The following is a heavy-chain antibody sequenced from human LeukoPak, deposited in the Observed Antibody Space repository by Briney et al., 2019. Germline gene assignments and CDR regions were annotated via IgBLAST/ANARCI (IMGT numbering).Heavy chain of an antibody. CDR1: GFTFSSYD. J-gene: IGHJ1*01. V-gene: IGHV3-30*02. CDR2: IRYDGSNK. D-gene: IGHD5-18*01. Sequence: GGSLRLSCAASGFTFSSYDLHWVRQAPGKGLEWVAFIRYDGSNKYYADSVKGRFTISRDNSKNTLYLQMNSLRAEDTAVYYCAKSVRRGCSYGKMSAEYFHHWGQGTLVTVSS. CDR3: AKSVRRGCSYGKMSAEYFHH.